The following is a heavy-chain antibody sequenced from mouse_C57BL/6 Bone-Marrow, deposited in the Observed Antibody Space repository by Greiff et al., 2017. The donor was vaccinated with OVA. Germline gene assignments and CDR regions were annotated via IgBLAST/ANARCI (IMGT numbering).Heavy chain of an antibody. V-gene: IGHV1-81*01. D-gene: IGHD2-1*01. CDR1: GYTFTSYG. Sequence: VQLQQSGPELVKPGASVKISCKASGYTFTSYGISWVKQRTGQGLEWIGEIYPRSGNTYYNEKFKGKATLTADKSSSTAYMELRSLTSEDSAVYFCARSGGNSQYWGQGTSVTVSS. J-gene: IGHJ4*01. CDR2: IYPRSGNT. CDR3: ARSGGNSQY.